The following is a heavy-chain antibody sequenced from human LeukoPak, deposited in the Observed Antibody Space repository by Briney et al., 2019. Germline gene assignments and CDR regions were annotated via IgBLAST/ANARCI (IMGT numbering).Heavy chain of an antibody. CDR2: ISSSSSTI. V-gene: IGHV3-48*02. CDR1: GFTFSSYS. Sequence: GGSLRLSCVASGFTFSSYSMSWVRQAPGKGLEWVSYISSSSSTIYYADSVKGRFSVSRDDAKNSLYLQLNSLRDEDTAVYYCARDGPYSGSYFADFDYWGQGTLVTVSS. D-gene: IGHD1-26*01. J-gene: IGHJ4*02. CDR3: ARDGPYSGSYFADFDY.